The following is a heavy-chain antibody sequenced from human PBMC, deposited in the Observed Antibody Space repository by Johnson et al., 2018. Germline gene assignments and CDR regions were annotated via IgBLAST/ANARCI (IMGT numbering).Heavy chain of an antibody. CDR2: IIPIFGTA. D-gene: IGHD1-14*01. V-gene: IGHV1-69*01. CDR3: AIPSYYRVEGAFDI. Sequence: QVRLVESGAEVKKPGSSVKVSCKASGGTFSSYAISWVRQAPGQGLEWMGGIIPIFGTANYAQKFPGRVTITADESTSTAYMELMSLRSEDTDLYYLAIPSYYRVEGAFDIWGQGTMVTVSS. CDR1: GGTFSSYA. J-gene: IGHJ3*02.